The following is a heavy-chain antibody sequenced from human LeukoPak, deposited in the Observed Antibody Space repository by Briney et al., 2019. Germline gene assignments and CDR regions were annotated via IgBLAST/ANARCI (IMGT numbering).Heavy chain of an antibody. J-gene: IGHJ3*02. D-gene: IGHD3-22*01. CDR3: ARDLTMIVPGAFDI. CDR1: GFTFSRYW. V-gene: IGHV3-7*01. CDR2: IKPDGSES. Sequence: GGSLRLSCAISGFTFSRYWMTWVRQAPGKGLECVAIIKPDGSESYYGDSVKGRFTISRDNAKDSLYLQMKSLRAEDTAVYYCARDLTMIVPGAFDIWGHGTTVIVSS.